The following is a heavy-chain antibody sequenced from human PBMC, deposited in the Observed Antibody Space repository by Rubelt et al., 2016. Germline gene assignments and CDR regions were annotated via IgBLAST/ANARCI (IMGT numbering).Heavy chain of an antibody. J-gene: IGHJ5*02. CDR3: ARESYSGSYGWFDP. Sequence: QVQLQQWGAGLLKPSETLSLTCAVYGGSFSGYYWSWIRQPPGKGLEWIGEINHSGSTNYNPSLKSRVTSSVDTSKNQFALKLSSVTAADTAVYYWARESYSGSYGWFDPWGQGTLVTVSS. V-gene: IGHV4-34*01. CDR1: GGSFSGYY. CDR2: INHSGST. D-gene: IGHD1-26*01.